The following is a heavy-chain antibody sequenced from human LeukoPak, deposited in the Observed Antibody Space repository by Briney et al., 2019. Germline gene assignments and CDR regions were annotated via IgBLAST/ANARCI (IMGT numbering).Heavy chain of an antibody. Sequence: SETLSLTCIVSDGSISSSSYYWGWIRQPPGKGLEWHGSFYYSGGTYYNPSLKSRVTISVDTSKNQFSLKLSSVTAADTAVYYCARIITMVVSLPSHFDYWGQGTLVAVSS. CDR3: ARIITMVVSLPSHFDY. CDR2: FYYSGGT. J-gene: IGHJ4*02. V-gene: IGHV4-39*01. D-gene: IGHD3-22*01. CDR1: DGSISSSSYY.